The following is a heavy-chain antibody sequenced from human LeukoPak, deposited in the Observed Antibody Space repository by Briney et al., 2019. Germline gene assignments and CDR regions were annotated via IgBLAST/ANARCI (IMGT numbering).Heavy chain of an antibody. J-gene: IGHJ4*02. CDR1: GYTFTGYY. CDR2: INPNSGGT. D-gene: IGHD6-13*01. CDR3: ARGGRIAAAGTGQGAGY. V-gene: IGHV1-2*02. Sequence: ASVKVSCKAFGYTFTGYYMHWVRQAPGQGLEWMGWINPNSGGTNYAQKFQGRVTMTRDTSISTAYMELSRLRSDDTAVYYCARGGRIAAAGTGQGAGYWGQGTLVTVSS.